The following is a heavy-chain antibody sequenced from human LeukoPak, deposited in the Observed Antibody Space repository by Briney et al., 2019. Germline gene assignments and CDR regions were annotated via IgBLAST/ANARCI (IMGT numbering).Heavy chain of an antibody. CDR1: GFTFNRYS. CDR3: ARHLENYFYYYGMDV. CDR2: ISSSGTTI. D-gene: IGHD5-24*01. J-gene: IGHJ6*02. Sequence: PGGSLRLACTASGFTFNRYSMNWVRQAPGKGLEWVSYISSSGTTIYYADSVKGRFTISRDNAKNSLYLQMNSLRAEDTAVYYCARHLENYFYYYGMDVWAKGPRSPSP. V-gene: IGHV3-48*04.